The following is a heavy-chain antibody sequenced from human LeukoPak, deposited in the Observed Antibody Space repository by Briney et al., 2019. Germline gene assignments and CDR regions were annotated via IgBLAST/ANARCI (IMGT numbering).Heavy chain of an antibody. CDR3: GTWYYDFWSGYSPMGDY. V-gene: IGHV4-30-4*08. CDR2: IYYSGTT. Sequence: SWVRQPPGKGLEWIGYIYYSGTTYYNPSLKSRLTISVDKSKNQFSLKLSSVTAADTAVYYCGTWYYDFWSGYSPMGDYWGQGTLVTVSS. D-gene: IGHD3-3*01. J-gene: IGHJ4*02.